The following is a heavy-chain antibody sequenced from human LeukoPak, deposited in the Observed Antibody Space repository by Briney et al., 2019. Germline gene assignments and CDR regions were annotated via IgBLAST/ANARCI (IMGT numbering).Heavy chain of an antibody. V-gene: IGHV4-38-2*02. J-gene: IGHJ3*02. CDR3: ASPPDYGGNSALNAFDI. CDR1: GYSISSGYY. Sequence: TTSETLSLTCTVSGYSISSGYYWGWIRQPPGKGLEWIGSIYHSGSTYYNPSLKSRVTISVDTSKNQFSLKLSSVTAADTAVYYCASPPDYGGNSALNAFDIRGQGTMVTVSS. D-gene: IGHD4-23*01. CDR2: IYHSGST.